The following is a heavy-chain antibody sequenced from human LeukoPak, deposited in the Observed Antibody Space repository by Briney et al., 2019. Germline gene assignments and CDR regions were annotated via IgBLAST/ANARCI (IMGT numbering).Heavy chain of an antibody. CDR1: GGSISSYY. Sequence: SETLSLTCTVSGGSISSYYWSWVRQPPGKGLEWIGYIYYSGSTNYNPSLKSRVTIPVDTSKNQFSLKLSSVTAADTAVYYCARGALDPNWFDPWGQGTLVTVSS. V-gene: IGHV4-59*01. D-gene: IGHD2-2*03. J-gene: IGHJ5*02. CDR3: ARGALDPNWFDP. CDR2: IYYSGST.